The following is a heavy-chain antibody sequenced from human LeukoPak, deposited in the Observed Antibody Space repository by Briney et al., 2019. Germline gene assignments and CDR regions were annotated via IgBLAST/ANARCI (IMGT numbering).Heavy chain of an antibody. J-gene: IGHJ4*02. V-gene: IGHV4-59*12. D-gene: IGHD5-24*01. Sequence: SETLSLTCTVSGGSISSYYWSWIRQPPGKGLEWIGYIYYSGSTYYNPSLESRVTISLDTSNNQFSLKVTSVTAADTAVYYCARGTDMTPITGYYSFVYWGQGTLVSVSS. CDR3: ARGTDMTPITGYYSFVY. CDR2: IYYSGST. CDR1: GGSISSYY.